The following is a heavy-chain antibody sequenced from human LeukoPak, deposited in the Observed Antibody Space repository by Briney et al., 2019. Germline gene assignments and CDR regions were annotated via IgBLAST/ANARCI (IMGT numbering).Heavy chain of an antibody. D-gene: IGHD2-21*02. CDR3: ARGVNGRAVITANPNWFDP. J-gene: IGHJ5*02. V-gene: IGHV3-13*01. CDR2: INSAGDT. Sequence: PGGSLRLSCAASGFTFSSYDMHWVRQATGKGLEWVSGINSAGDTYYAGSVKGRFTISRENAKNSLYLQMNSLRAGDTAVYYCARGVNGRAVITANPNWFDPWGQGTLVTVSA. CDR1: GFTFSSYD.